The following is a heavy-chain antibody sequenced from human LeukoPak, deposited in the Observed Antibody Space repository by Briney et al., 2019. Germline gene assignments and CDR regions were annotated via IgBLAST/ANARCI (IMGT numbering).Heavy chain of an antibody. J-gene: IGHJ4*02. D-gene: IGHD1-26*01. CDR2: ISFHGSDK. Sequence: GGSLRLSCAASGFTFSNYAMHWLRQAPGKGLEWVSVISFHGSDKFYADSVKGRFTISRDNSKNTLYLQMNSLRAEDTAVYYCAKAGGSYTTTYFDYWGQGTLVTVSS. V-gene: IGHV3-30*04. CDR3: AKAGGSYTTTYFDY. CDR1: GFTFSNYA.